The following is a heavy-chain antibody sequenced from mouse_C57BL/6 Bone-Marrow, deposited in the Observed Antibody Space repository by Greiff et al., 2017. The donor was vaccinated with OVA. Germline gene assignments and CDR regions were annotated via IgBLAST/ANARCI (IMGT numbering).Heavy chain of an antibody. V-gene: IGHV1-15*01. CDR2: IDPETGGT. CDR1: GYTFTDYE. D-gene: IGHD1-1*01. CDR3: TRAPEDYFFAY. J-gene: IGHJ3*01. Sequence: VKLQESGAELVRPGASVTLSCKASGYTFTDYEMHWVKQTPVHGLEWIGAIDPETGGTAYNQKFKGKAILTADKSSSTAYMELRSLTSEDSAVYYCTRAPEDYFFAYWGQGTLVTVSA.